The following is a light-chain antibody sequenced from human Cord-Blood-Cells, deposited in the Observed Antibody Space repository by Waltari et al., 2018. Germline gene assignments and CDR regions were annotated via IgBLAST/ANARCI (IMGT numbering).Light chain of an antibody. Sequence: EIVLTQSPAPLSLSTGERATPSCRASQSVSSYLAWYQQKPGQAPRLLIYDASNRATGIPARFSGSGSGTDFTLTISSLEPEDFAVYYCQQRSNWPPLTFGGGTKVEIK. CDR3: QQRSNWPPLT. V-gene: IGKV3-11*01. J-gene: IGKJ4*01. CDR2: DAS. CDR1: QSVSSY.